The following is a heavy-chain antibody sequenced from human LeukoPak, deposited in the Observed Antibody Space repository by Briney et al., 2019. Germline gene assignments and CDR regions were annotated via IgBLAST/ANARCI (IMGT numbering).Heavy chain of an antibody. J-gene: IGHJ4*02. CDR2: IPYDGSNK. V-gene: IGHV3-30*04. CDR3: ARGHYYDSSGYYLDY. D-gene: IGHD3-22*01. CDR1: GFTFSNFA. Sequence: GGSLRLSCAASGFTFSNFAMTWVRQAPGKGLEWVAVIPYDGSNKYYADSVKGRFTISRDNSKNTLYLQMNSLRAEDTAVYYCARGHYYDSSGYYLDYWGQGTLVTVSS.